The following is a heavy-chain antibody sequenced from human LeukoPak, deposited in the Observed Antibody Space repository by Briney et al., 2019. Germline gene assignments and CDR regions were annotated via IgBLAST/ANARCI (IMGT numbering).Heavy chain of an antibody. J-gene: IGHJ4*02. CDR3: ATTGLYDSSGYYGNDY. CDR2: IYTSGST. V-gene: IGHV4-4*07. D-gene: IGHD3-22*01. CDR1: GGSISPYY. Sequence: SETLSLTCTVSGGSISPYYWSWVRQPPGKGLEWIGRIYTSGSTNYNPSLKGRVVISVDTSKNQFSLKLNSVTAADTAVYYCATTGLYDSSGYYGNDYWGQGTLVTVSS.